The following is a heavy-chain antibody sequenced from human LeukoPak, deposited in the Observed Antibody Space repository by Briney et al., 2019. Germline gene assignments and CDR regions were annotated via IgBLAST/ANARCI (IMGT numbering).Heavy chain of an antibody. Sequence: ASVKVSCKASGYIFTASYIHWVRQAPGQGLECMGWINPHSGGTNYAQKFQGRVTMTRDTSISTAYMELSRLRSDDTAVYYCARFCSSSSRPFDYWGQGTLVTVSS. CDR2: INPHSGGT. V-gene: IGHV1-2*02. CDR3: ARFCSSSSRPFDY. J-gene: IGHJ4*02. D-gene: IGHD2-2*01. CDR1: GYIFTASY.